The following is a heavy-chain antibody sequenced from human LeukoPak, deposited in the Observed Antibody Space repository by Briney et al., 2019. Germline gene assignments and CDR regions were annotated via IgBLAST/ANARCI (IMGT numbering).Heavy chain of an antibody. Sequence: GGSLRLSCAASGFTLSSYSMNWVRQAPGKGLEWVSSISSSSSYIYYADSVKGRFTISRDNAKNSLYLQMNSLRAEDTAVYYCARPRSGEFVDTAMATYYFDYWGQGTLVTVSS. CDR3: ARPRSGEFVDTAMATYYFDY. V-gene: IGHV3-21*01. CDR2: ISSSSSYI. J-gene: IGHJ4*02. D-gene: IGHD5-18*01. CDR1: GFTLSSYS.